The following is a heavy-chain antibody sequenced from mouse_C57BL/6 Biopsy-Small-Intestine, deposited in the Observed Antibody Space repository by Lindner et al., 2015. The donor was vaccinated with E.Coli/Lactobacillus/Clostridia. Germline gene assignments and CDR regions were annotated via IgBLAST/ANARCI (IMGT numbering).Heavy chain of an antibody. Sequence: SVKVSCKASDYTFTSYAVHWVRQAPGQGLEWMGVVNPSGGATRYAQKIQGRLAMTRDTSTSTVYMELSSLTSADTAVYYCARQTPDIEVVPGAMRGLDVWGQGTTVNVSS. CDR2: VNPSGGAT. CDR3: ARQTPDIEVVPGAMRGLDV. J-gene: IGHJ1*01. V-gene: IGHV1-53*01. CDR1: DYTFTSYA. D-gene: IGHD1-1*02.